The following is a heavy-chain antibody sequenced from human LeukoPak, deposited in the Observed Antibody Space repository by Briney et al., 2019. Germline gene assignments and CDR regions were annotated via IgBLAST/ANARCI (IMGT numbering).Heavy chain of an antibody. CDR1: GYTLTELS. D-gene: IGHD3-3*01. CDR2: FDPEDGET. Sequence: ASVKVSCKVSGYTLTELSMHWVRQVPGKGLEWMGGFDPEDGETIYAQKFQGRVTMTEDTSTDTAYMELSSLRSEDTAVYYCATGPTYYDFWSGYFGYWGQGTLVTVSS. V-gene: IGHV1-24*01. CDR3: ATGPTYYDFWSGYFGY. J-gene: IGHJ4*02.